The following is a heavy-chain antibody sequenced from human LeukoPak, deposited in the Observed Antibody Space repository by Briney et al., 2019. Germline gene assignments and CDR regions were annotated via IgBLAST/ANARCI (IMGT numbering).Heavy chain of an antibody. CDR2: VSGSGGST. Sequence: GGSLRLSCAASGFTFSSYAMSWVRQAPGKGLEWVSGVSGSGGSTCYADSVKGRFTISRDNSKNTLYLQMNSLRAEDTAVYYCAKDLDIVATITGNWGQGTLVTVSS. V-gene: IGHV3-23*01. J-gene: IGHJ4*02. CDR3: AKDLDIVATITGN. CDR1: GFTFSSYA. D-gene: IGHD5-12*01.